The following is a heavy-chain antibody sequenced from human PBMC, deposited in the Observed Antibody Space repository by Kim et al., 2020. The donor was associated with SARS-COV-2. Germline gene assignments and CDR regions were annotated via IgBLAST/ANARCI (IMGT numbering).Heavy chain of an antibody. Sequence: GGSLRLSCAASGFTFSDHYMDWVRQAPGKGLEWVGRTRNKANSYTTEYAASVKGRFTISRDDSKNSLYLQMNSLKTEDTAVYYCATLSYSSGYLPDYWGQGTLVTVSS. CDR1: GFTFSDHY. CDR2: TRNKANSYTT. J-gene: IGHJ4*02. D-gene: IGHD3-22*01. CDR3: ATLSYSSGYLPDY. V-gene: IGHV3-72*01.